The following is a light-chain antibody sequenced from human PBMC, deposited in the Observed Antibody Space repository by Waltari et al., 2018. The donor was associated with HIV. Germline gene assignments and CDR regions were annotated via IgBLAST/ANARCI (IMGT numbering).Light chain of an antibody. Sequence: DIQLTQSPSFLSASVRDRITITCRASQDISNYLAWYQQKPGAVPKLLIYAASTSQSGVPSRFSGSGSGTEFTLTISSLQPEDFATYYCQQLSGDPFTFGQGTKLEI. V-gene: IGKV1-9*01. CDR3: QQLSGDPFT. CDR2: AAS. J-gene: IGKJ2*01. CDR1: QDISNY.